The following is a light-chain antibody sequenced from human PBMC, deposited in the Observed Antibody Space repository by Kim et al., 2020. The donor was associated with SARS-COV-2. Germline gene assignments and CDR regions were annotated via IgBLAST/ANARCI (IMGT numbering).Light chain of an antibody. Sequence: SVSPGKTASITCSGDKLGDKFACWYQQKPGQSPVLVIHKDSKRPSGIPERFSGSNSGNTATLTISGTQAMDEADYYCQAWDSSTHVFGTGTKVTVL. V-gene: IGLV3-1*01. CDR2: KDS. CDR3: QAWDSSTHV. J-gene: IGLJ1*01. CDR1: KLGDKF.